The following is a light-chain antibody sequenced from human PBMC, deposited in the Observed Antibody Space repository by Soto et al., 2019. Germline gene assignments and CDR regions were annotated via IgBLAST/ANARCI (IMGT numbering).Light chain of an antibody. CDR3: SSYAGSNTYV. CDR2: EVN. J-gene: IGLJ1*01. CDR1: TSDVGGYKY. Sequence: QSALTQPPSASGSSGQAVTITCTGTTSDVGGYKYVSWHQQHPGKAPRLMIFEVNKRPSGVPDRFSGSKSGNTASLTVSGLQPEDEADYYCSSYAGSNTYVFGTGSQGHRP. V-gene: IGLV2-8*01.